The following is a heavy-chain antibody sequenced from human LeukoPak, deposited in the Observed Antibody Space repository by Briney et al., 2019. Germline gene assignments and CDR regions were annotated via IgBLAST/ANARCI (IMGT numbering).Heavy chain of an antibody. J-gene: IGHJ6*03. CDR1: GGSISSGSYY. CDR2: IYTSGST. D-gene: IGHD3-10*01. CDR3: ARAQYDYGSGSYYYYYYMDV. Sequence: SETLSLTCTVSGGSISSGSYYWSWIRQPAGKGLEWIGRIYTSGSTNYNPSLKSRVTISVDTSKNQFSLKLSSVTAADTAVYYCARAQYDYGSGSYYYYYYMDVWGKGTTVTASS. V-gene: IGHV4-61*02.